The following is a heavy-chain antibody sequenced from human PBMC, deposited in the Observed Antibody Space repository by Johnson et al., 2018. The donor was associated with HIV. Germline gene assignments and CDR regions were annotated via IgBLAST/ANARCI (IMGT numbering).Heavy chain of an antibody. J-gene: IGHJ3*02. D-gene: IGHD6-19*01. V-gene: IGHV3-64*01. CDR1: GFTFSSYA. CDR2: ISSNGGST. Sequence: VYLVESGGGVVQPGGSLRLSCAASGFTFSSYAMHWVRQAPGKGLEYVSAISSNGGSTYYANSVKGRFTISRDNSKNTLYLQMGSLRAEDMAVYYCARGIAVSNWVDIWGQGTMVTVSS. CDR3: ARGIAVSNWVDI.